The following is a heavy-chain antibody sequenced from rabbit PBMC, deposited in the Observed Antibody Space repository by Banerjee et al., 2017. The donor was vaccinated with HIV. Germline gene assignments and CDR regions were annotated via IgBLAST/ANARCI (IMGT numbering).Heavy chain of an antibody. Sequence: QEQMEESGGDLVKPEGSLTLTCTASGFSFSSSYWICWVRQAPGKGLEWIACIYAGSSGNTYYASWAKGRFTISKTSSTTVTLQMTSLTAADTATYFCARDGYDDYGDYPYFNLWGPGTLVTDS. CDR1: GFSFSSSYW. J-gene: IGHJ4*01. CDR3: ARDGYDDYGDYPYFNL. D-gene: IGHD2-1*01. CDR2: IYAGSSGNT. V-gene: IGHV1S45*01.